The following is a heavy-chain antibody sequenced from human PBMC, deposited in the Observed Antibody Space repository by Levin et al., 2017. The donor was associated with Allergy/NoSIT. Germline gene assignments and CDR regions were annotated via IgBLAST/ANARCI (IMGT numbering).Heavy chain of an antibody. CDR2: IGDIGGST. J-gene: IGHJ4*02. CDR3: AKEELTPFSY. V-gene: IGHV3-23*01. Sequence: GGSLRLSCAASGFTFSTYVMNWVRQAPGKGLEWVSAIGDIGGSTYYADSVKGRFTISRDNSKNTLYLQMNSLRAEDTAVYYCAKEELTPFSYWGQGTQVTVSP. D-gene: IGHD3-10*01. CDR1: GFTFSTYV.